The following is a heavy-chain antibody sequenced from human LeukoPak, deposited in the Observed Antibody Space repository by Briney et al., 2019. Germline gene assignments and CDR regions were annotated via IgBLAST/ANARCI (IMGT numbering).Heavy chain of an antibody. D-gene: IGHD6-13*01. CDR3: AREVSSSWFDY. CDR1: GYTFTGHY. Sequence: GASVKVSCKASGYTFTGHYMHWVRQAPGQGLEWMGWINPNSGATKYAEKFQGWVTGTRDTSISTAYMEVKRLRSDDTATYYCAREVSSSWFDYWGQGTLVTVSS. CDR2: INPNSGAT. V-gene: IGHV1-2*04. J-gene: IGHJ4*02.